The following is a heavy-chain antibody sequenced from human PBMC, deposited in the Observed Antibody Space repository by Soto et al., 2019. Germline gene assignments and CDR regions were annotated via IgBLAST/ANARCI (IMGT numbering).Heavy chain of an antibody. CDR2: ITIYNDNT. CDR3: ARVMAHPDSQYHYYLMTV. V-gene: IGHV1-18*01. CDR1: GYTFSSYG. J-gene: IGHJ6*02. Sequence: QVQLVQSGAEVKKPGASVKVSCKASGYTFSSYGVAWVRQAPGQGLEWLGWITIYNDNTHYAQEFQGRVTLTADTSTSPAYMELRSLTSDDTAIYYWARVMAHPDSQYHYYLMTVWGQGTTVTVS.